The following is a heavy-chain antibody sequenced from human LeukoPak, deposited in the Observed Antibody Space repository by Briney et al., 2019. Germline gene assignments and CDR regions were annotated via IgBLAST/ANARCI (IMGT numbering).Heavy chain of an antibody. Sequence: GGSLRLSCAASGLTFSSYSMHWVRQAPGKGLEWVSSITGSSNHKYYADSVKGRFTISRDNAKSSLYLQMDSLRAEDTAVYYCARDRIVVVTATFDNWGQGTLVTVSS. CDR3: ARDRIVVVTATFDN. D-gene: IGHD2-21*02. CDR2: ITGSSNHK. CDR1: GLTFSSYS. J-gene: IGHJ4*02. V-gene: IGHV3-21*01.